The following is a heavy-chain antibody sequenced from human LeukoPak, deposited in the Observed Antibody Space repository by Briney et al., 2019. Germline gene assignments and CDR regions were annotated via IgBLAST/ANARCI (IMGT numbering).Heavy chain of an antibody. D-gene: IGHD1-26*01. Sequence: SETLSLTCTVSGGSISSYYWSWIRQPPGKGLEWIGYIYYSGSTNYNPSLKSRVTISVDASKNQFSLKLSSVTAADTAVYYCARDRGAGFDYWGQGTLVTVSS. CDR2: IYYSGST. V-gene: IGHV4-59*01. CDR3: ARDRGAGFDY. J-gene: IGHJ4*02. CDR1: GGSISSYY.